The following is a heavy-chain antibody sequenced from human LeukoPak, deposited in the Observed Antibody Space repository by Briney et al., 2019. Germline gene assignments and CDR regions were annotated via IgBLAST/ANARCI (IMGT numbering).Heavy chain of an antibody. D-gene: IGHD1-26*01. Sequence: SETLSLTCTVSGGSISSSSYYWGWIRQPPGKGLEWIGSIYYSGSTNYNPSLRRQVTISVDTSKNQFSLKLSSVTAADTAVYYCARGGGVGYYYYYMDVWGKGTTITISS. V-gene: IGHV4-39*07. CDR3: ARGGGVGYYYYYMDV. CDR2: IYYSGST. J-gene: IGHJ6*03. CDR1: GGSISSSSYY.